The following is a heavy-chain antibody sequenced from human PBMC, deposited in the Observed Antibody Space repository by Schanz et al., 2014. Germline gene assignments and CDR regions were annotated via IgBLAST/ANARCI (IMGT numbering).Heavy chain of an antibody. D-gene: IGHD3-10*01. J-gene: IGHJ3*02. Sequence: QVQLVESGGGVVQPGRSLRLSCAASGFTFSSYAMHWVRQAPGKGLEWVAVMSYDGSNKYYADSVKGRFTISRDTPKNTLYVQMNSLRADDTAVYYCAKAKSGAHGAFDIWGQGTIVTVSS. CDR3: AKAKSGAHGAFDI. CDR2: MSYDGSNK. CDR1: GFTFSSYA. V-gene: IGHV3-30-3*01.